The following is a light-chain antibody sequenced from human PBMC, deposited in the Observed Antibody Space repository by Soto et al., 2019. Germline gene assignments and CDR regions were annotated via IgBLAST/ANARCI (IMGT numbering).Light chain of an antibody. V-gene: IGKV1-5*03. J-gene: IGKJ1*01. Sequence: DIKMTLSPSTLSASGRERVTIPWWASQSISSWLAWYQQKAGKAPKLLSYKASSLESGVPSRFSGSGSGTEFTLTISSLQPDDFATYYCQQYNSYSRTFGQGTKV. CDR3: QQYNSYSRT. CDR1: QSISSW. CDR2: KAS.